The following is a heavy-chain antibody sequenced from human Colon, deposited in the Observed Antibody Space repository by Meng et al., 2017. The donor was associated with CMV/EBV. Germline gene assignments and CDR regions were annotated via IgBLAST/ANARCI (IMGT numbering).Heavy chain of an antibody. CDR2: ISVYNGNT. Sequence: PSVKVSCKASGYTFTSYGISWVRQAPGQGLEWMGWISVYNGNTNYAQNLQGRVTMTTDTSTSTAYMELRSLRSDDTAVYYCARAGYCSSTSCYMEKYFQHWGQGTLVTVSS. J-gene: IGHJ1*01. D-gene: IGHD2-2*02. V-gene: IGHV1-18*01. CDR3: ARAGYCSSTSCYMEKYFQH. CDR1: GYTFTSYG.